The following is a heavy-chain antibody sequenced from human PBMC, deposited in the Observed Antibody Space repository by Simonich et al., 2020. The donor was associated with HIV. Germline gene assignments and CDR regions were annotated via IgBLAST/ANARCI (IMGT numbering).Heavy chain of an antibody. Sequence: QVQLQQWGAGLLKPSETLSLTCAVYGGSFSGYYWSWIRQPPGKGLEWIGEFNHSRVTNNNPSPKSRVTISVDQSKNQFSLKVNSVTAAETAVYYCATAAAAHSGSYGGYYYYGMDVWGQGTTVTVSS. CDR2: FNHSRVT. CDR3: ATAAAAHSGSYGGYYYYGMDV. CDR1: GGSFSGYY. D-gene: IGHD1-26*01. V-gene: IGHV4-34*01. J-gene: IGHJ6*02.